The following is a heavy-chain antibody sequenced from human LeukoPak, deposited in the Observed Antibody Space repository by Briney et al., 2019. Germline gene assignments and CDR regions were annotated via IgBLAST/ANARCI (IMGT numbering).Heavy chain of an antibody. Sequence: PGGSLRLSCVVSGFTFSNYAMNWVRQAPGKGLEWVSAISGNGVSTYYADSVKGRFSISRGNSKNTLYLQMNSLRAEDTAVYYCAKRVHTSSWYAAFDHWGQGTLVTVSS. J-gene: IGHJ4*02. CDR3: AKRVHTSSWYAAFDH. CDR1: GFTFSNYA. V-gene: IGHV3-23*01. CDR2: ISGNGVST. D-gene: IGHD6-13*01.